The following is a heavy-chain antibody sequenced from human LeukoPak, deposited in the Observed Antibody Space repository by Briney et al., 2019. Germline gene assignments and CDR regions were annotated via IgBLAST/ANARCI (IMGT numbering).Heavy chain of an antibody. V-gene: IGHV3-30*07. Sequence: GSLRLSCGASGFTLSRYTMHWVRQAPGKGLEWVALIAYDESFKYYADSVRGRITISRDSAKTTLYLQMNSLRTEDTAVYYCAREANAFDIWGQGTVVTVSS. CDR3: AREANAFDI. CDR1: GFTLSRYT. J-gene: IGHJ3*02. CDR2: IAYDESFK.